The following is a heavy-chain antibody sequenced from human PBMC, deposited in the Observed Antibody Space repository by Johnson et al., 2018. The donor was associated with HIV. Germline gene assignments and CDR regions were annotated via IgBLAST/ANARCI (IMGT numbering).Heavy chain of an antibody. J-gene: IGHJ3*02. CDR1: GFIFNNYG. V-gene: IGHV3-33*01. Sequence: QMLLVESGGGVVQPGRSLRLSCATSGFIFNNYGMHWVRQAPGKGLEWVAVIWYDGSNKYYADSVKGRFTISRDNSKNTLYLQMNSLRAEDTAVYYCARDQSSRQAFDIWGQGTMVSVSS. CDR3: ARDQSSRQAFDI. CDR2: IWYDGSNK. D-gene: IGHD6-6*01.